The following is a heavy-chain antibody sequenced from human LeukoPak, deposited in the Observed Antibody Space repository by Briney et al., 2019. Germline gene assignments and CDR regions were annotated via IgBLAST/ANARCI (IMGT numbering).Heavy chain of an antibody. CDR1: GFTFSNSA. D-gene: IGHD3-10*01. CDR3: ASDRSMVRGVTYY. Sequence: GGSLRLSCAASGFTFSNSAMSWVRQAPGKRLEWVSAISDSGGNTYYADSVKGRFTISRDNSKNTLFLQMNSLRADDSAIYYCASDRSMVRGVTYYWGQGTLVTVSS. J-gene: IGHJ4*02. CDR2: ISDSGGNT. V-gene: IGHV3-23*01.